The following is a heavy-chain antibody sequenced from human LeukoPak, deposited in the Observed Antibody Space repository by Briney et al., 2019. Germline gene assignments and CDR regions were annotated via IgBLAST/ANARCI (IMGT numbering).Heavy chain of an antibody. CDR3: ARYGESYGSGGSWFDP. CDR1: GGSISSYY. Sequence: PSETLSLTCTVSGGSISSYYWSWIRQPPGKGLEWIGYIYYSGSTNYNPSLKSRVTISVDTSKNQFSLKLSSVTAADTAVYYCARYGESYGSGGSWFDPWGQGTLVTVSS. D-gene: IGHD3-10*01. V-gene: IGHV4-59*01. J-gene: IGHJ5*02. CDR2: IYYSGST.